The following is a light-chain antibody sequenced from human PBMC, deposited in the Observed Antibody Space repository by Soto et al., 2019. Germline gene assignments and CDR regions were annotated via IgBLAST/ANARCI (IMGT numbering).Light chain of an antibody. V-gene: IGKV1-5*03. Sequence: DIQMTHSPSTLSGSVGDKVTITCRASQTISSWLAWYQQKPGKAPKHLIYKASTLKSGVPSRFSGSGSGTEFTLTISSLQPDDFATYYCQHYNSYSEAFGQGTKVDIK. CDR3: QHYNSYSEA. J-gene: IGKJ1*01. CDR1: QTISSW. CDR2: KAS.